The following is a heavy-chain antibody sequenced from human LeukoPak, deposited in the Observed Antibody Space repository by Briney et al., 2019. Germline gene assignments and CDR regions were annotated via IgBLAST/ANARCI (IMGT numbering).Heavy chain of an antibody. CDR1: GYTFTSYG. J-gene: IGHJ4*02. Sequence: ASVKVSCKASGYTFTSYGISWVRQAPGQGLEWMGWISAYNGNTNYAQKLQGRVTMTTDTSTSTAYMELRSLRSDDTAVYYCARDRVYYYDSSGYYPYYFDYWGQGTLVTVSS. CDR2: ISAYNGNT. V-gene: IGHV1-18*01. D-gene: IGHD3-22*01. CDR3: ARDRVYYYDSSGYYPYYFDY.